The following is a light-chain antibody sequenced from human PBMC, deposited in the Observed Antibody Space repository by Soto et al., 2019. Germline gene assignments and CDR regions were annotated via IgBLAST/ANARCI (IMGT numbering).Light chain of an antibody. Sequence: IVLTQSPATLSLSPGERATLSCRASQSVTGYLAWYQHKPGQAPRLLIYDASSKATGVPARFSGSGSGTEFTLTISSLAPEDSALYYCQQHGDSPFTFGPGTKVDIK. CDR2: DAS. V-gene: IGKV3-11*01. J-gene: IGKJ3*01. CDR1: QSVTGY. CDR3: QQHGDSPFT.